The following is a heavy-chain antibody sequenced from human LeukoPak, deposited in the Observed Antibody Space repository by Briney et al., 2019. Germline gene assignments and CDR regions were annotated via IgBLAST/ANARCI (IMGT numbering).Heavy chain of an antibody. D-gene: IGHD5-12*01. J-gene: IGHJ4*02. CDR3: ARAPRDDYSGYVLWEYFDY. Sequence: SETLSLTCAVSGGSISSSNWWSWVRQPPGKGLEWIGEIYHSGSTNYNPSLKSRVTISVDKSKNQFSLKLSSVTAADTAVYYCARAPRDDYSGYVLWEYFDYWGQGTLVTVSS. V-gene: IGHV4-4*02. CDR1: GGSISSSNW. CDR2: IYHSGST.